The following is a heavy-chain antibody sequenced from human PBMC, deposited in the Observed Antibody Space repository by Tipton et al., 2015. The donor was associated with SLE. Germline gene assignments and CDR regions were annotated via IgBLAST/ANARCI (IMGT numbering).Heavy chain of an antibody. Sequence: LRLSCTVSGGSISSGGYYWSWIRQHPGKGLEWIGYIYYSGSTYYNPSLKSRVTISVDTSKNQFSLKLSSVTAADTAVYYCASHSSHYCSSTSCYFDYWGQGTLVTVSS. D-gene: IGHD2-2*01. V-gene: IGHV4-31*02. CDR3: ASHSSHYCSSTSCYFDY. J-gene: IGHJ4*02. CDR1: GGSISSGGYY. CDR2: IYYSGST.